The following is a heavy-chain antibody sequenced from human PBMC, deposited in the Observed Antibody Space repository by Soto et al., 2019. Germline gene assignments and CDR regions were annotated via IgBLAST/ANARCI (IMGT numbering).Heavy chain of an antibody. D-gene: IGHD5-12*01. J-gene: IGHJ4*02. Sequence: EVQLVESGGGLVKPGGSLRLSCAASGFIFSSYTMNWVRQAPGKGLEWVSSISASSTYIYYADSLKGRFTISRDNAYNLLYLQMNSLRAEDTAVCYCARGWLRDPWMYWGQGTLVTVSS. V-gene: IGHV3-21*01. CDR3: ARGWLRDPWMY. CDR1: GFIFSSYT. CDR2: ISASSTYI.